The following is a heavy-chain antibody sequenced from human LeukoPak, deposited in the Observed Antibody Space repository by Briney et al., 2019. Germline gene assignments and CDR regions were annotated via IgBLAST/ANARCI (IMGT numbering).Heavy chain of an antibody. D-gene: IGHD6-13*01. J-gene: IGHJ3*02. Sequence: GGSLRLSCAASGFSFSSYSMNWVRQAPGKGLEWVSSISSSSSYIYYADSVKGRFTISRDNAKNSLYLQMNSLRAEDTAVYYCARGGSSWNDAFDIWGQGTMVTVSS. CDR1: GFSFSSYS. CDR3: ARGGSSWNDAFDI. V-gene: IGHV3-21*01. CDR2: ISSSSSYI.